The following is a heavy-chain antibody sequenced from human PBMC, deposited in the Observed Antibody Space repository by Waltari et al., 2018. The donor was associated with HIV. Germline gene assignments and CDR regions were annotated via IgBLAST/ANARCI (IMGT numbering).Heavy chain of an antibody. Sequence: EVQLLESGGGLVQPGGSLRLPCPPSGFPFGSYATSWVRQAPGKGLEWVSAISGSGGSTYYADSVKGRFTISRDNSKNTLYLQMNSLRAEDTAVYYCAGTGFFDYWGQGTLVTVSS. V-gene: IGHV3-23*01. CDR2: ISGSGGST. J-gene: IGHJ4*02. CDR1: GFPFGSYA. CDR3: AGTGFFDY.